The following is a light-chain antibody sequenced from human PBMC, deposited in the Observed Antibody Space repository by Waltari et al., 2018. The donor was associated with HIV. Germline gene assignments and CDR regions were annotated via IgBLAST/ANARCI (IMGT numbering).Light chain of an antibody. CDR1: QSVLYSSNNKNY. V-gene: IGKV4-1*01. J-gene: IGKJ1*01. CDR2: WAS. Sequence: DIVVTQSPDSLALSLGERATINCKSSQSVLYSSNNKNYLAWYQQKPGQPPKLLIYWASARESGVPDRFSGSGSGTDFTLTINSLRAVDAAVYFCHQYYTTPQTFGQGTKVEIK. CDR3: HQYYTTPQT.